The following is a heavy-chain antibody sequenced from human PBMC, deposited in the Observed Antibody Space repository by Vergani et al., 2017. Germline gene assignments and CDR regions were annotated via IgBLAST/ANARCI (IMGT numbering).Heavy chain of an antibody. CDR1: GGSISSGGYY. D-gene: IGHD2-2*01. CDR3: ARVAIVVVPAAIGMRSYNWFDP. V-gene: IGHV4-31*03. CDR2: IYYSGST. Sequence: QVQLQESGPGLVKPSQTLSLTCTVSGGSISSGGYYWSWIRQHPGKGLEWIGYIYYSGSTYYNPSLKSRVTISVDTSKNQFSLKLSSVTAADTAVYYCARVAIVVVPAAIGMRSYNWFDPWGQGTLVTVSS. J-gene: IGHJ5*02.